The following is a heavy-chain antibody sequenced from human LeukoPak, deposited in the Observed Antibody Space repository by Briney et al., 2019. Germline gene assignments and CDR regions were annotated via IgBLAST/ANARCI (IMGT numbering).Heavy chain of an antibody. D-gene: IGHD2-8*02. V-gene: IGHV3-53*01. CDR3: ARDTGSMAARFFDN. CDR2: IYSGGST. CDR1: GFTVSTNY. Sequence: GGSLRLSCVASGFTVSTNYMGWVRQAPGKGLEWVSVIYSGGSTYYADSVKGRFTISRDNSKNTLYLQMNSLRAEDTAVYYCARDTGSMAARFFDNWGQGTLVTVSS. J-gene: IGHJ4*02.